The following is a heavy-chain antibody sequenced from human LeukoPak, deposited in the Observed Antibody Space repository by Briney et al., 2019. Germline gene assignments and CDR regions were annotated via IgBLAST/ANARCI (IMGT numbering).Heavy chain of an antibody. D-gene: IGHD6-6*01. J-gene: IGHJ4*02. CDR3: DPHDSASQF. CDR2: ISSDGRIQ. V-gene: IGHV3-30*04. CDR1: GFTFSIYA. Sequence: GRSLRLSCAASGFTFSIYAMHWVRQAPGKVLEWVAFISSDGRIQYYAYSVKGRFTISRDNSKNTLFLQMNGLRDEDTAVYYCDPHDSASQFWGQGTLVTVSS.